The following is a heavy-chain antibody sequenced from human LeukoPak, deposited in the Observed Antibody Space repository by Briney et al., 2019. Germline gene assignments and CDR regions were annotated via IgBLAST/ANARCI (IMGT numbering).Heavy chain of an antibody. CDR3: ARDRGANYYDSSGYPY. V-gene: IGHV3-21*01. CDR2: IGSGSTYI. Sequence: GGSLRLSCAASGFAFSSYNMNWVRQAPGKGLEWVSSIGSGSTYIYYADSVKGRFTISRDNAKNSLYLQMNSLRAEDTAVYYCARDRGANYYDSSGYPYWGQGTLVTVSS. J-gene: IGHJ4*02. D-gene: IGHD3-22*01. CDR1: GFAFSSYN.